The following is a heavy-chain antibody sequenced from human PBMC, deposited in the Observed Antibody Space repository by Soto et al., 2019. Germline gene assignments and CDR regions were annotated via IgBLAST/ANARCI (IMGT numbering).Heavy chain of an antibody. CDR2: IYSSGST. Sequence: QVQLQESGPGLVKPSQTLSLTCTVSGGSIISGGYSWTWIRQHPGKGLEYIGYIYSSGSTYYNPSLKSRVAVSVDTSKNQFYLKLSSVTAADTAVYYCAVPPRYSSGWYDYWGQGTLVTVSS. V-gene: IGHV4-31*03. CDR1: GGSIISGGYS. CDR3: AVPPRYSSGWYDY. J-gene: IGHJ4*02. D-gene: IGHD6-19*01.